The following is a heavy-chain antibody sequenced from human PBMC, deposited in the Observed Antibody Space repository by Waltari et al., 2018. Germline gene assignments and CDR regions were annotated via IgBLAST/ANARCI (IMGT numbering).Heavy chain of an antibody. V-gene: IGHV1-2*02. CDR2: INPKSGCT. D-gene: IGHD1-26*01. J-gene: IGHJ6*02. Sequence: QVQLVQSGAEVKXPGASVKVSCXASGYTFVDYXIHWVRQAPEQGLEWMGWINPKSGCTNYAQKFQARVTXTRDXSXNAAXXELXRLRSDDXXXYYXXRSPIGVPVXYFYGLDVXGQGTTVTASS. CDR3: XRSPIGVPVXYFYGLDV. CDR1: GYTFVDYX.